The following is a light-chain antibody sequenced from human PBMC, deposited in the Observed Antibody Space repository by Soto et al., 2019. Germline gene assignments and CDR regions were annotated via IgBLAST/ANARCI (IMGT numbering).Light chain of an antibody. J-gene: IGKJ1*01. CDR1: QSVSLS. CDR2: DAS. Sequence: EIVLTQSPATLSLSPGGRATLSCRASQSVSLSLAWYQQKPGQAPRLLIDDASKRASGFPARFSGSGSGTDFTLTISSLEPEDFAVYYCQERTGWPPWTFGQGTKVEIE. CDR3: QERTGWPPWT. V-gene: IGKV3-11*01.